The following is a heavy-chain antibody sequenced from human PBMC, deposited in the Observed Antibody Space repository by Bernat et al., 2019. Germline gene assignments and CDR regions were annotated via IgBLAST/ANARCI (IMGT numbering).Heavy chain of an antibody. CDR2: IYYSGST. Sequence: QVQLQESGPGLVKPSQTLSLTCTVSVGSISSGGYYWSWIRQHPGKGLEWIGYIYYSGSTYYNPSLKSRVTISVDTSKNQFSLKLSSVTAADTAVYYCARNRRGYASHYYYYGMDVWGQGTTVTVSS. CDR1: VGSISSGGYY. V-gene: IGHV4-31*03. CDR3: ARNRRGYASHYYYYGMDV. D-gene: IGHD2-2*01. J-gene: IGHJ6*02.